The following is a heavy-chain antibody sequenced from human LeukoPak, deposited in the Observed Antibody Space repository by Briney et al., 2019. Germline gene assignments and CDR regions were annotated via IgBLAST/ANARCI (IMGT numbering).Heavy chain of an antibody. CDR2: ISSSSSYI. V-gene: IGHV3-21*01. Sequence: GGSLRLSCAASGFTFSSYSMNWVRQAPGKGLEWVSSISSSSSYIYYADSVKGRFTISRDNAKNSLYLQMNSLRAEDTAVYYCARAGASTYYDFWSGYYWLDYWGQGTLVTVS. D-gene: IGHD3-3*01. J-gene: IGHJ4*02. CDR1: GFTFSSYS. CDR3: ARAGASTYYDFWSGYYWLDY.